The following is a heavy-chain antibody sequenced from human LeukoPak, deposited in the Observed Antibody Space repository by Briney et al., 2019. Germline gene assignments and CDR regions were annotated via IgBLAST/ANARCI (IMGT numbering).Heavy chain of an antibody. V-gene: IGHV4-59*11. Sequence: PSETLSLTCTVSRGSISSHYWSWIRQPPGKGLEWIGYIHISGRTNSNPALKSRLTISVDTSKNQLSLKLTSVTVADTAVYYCAKEVVGLRCYMDVWGKGTTVTVSS. D-gene: IGHD1-26*01. J-gene: IGHJ6*03. CDR1: RGSISSHY. CDR2: IHISGRT. CDR3: AKEVVGLRCYMDV.